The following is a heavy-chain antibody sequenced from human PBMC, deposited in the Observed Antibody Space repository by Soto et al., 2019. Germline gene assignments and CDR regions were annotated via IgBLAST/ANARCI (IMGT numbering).Heavy chain of an antibody. D-gene: IGHD1-7*01. CDR1: GGTFSSYA. CDR3: ARKSGTYEYYYYYGMDV. CDR2: IIPIFGTA. J-gene: IGHJ6*02. V-gene: IGHV1-69*13. Sequence: AASVKVSCKASGGTFSSYAISWVRQAPGQGLEWMGGIIPIFGTANYAQKFQGRVTITADESTSTAYMELSSLRSEDTAVYYCARKSGTYEYYYYYGMDVWGQGTTVTVSS.